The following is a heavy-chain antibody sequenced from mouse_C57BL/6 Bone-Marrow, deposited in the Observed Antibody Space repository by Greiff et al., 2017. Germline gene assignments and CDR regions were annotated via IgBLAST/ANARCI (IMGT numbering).Heavy chain of an antibody. J-gene: IGHJ2*01. CDR3: ARDYYGSYYFDY. CDR2: IYPGSGST. CDR1: GYTFTSYW. Sequence: QVQLQQPGAELVKPGASVKMSCKASGYTFTSYWITWVKQRPGQGLEWIGDIYPGSGSTNYNEKFKSKATLTVDTSSSTAYMQLSSLTSEDSAVYYCARDYYGSYYFDYWGPGTTLTVSS. D-gene: IGHD1-1*01. V-gene: IGHV1-55*01.